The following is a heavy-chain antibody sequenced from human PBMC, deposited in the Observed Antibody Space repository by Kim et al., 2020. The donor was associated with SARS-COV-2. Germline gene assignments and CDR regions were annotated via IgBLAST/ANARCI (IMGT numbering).Heavy chain of an antibody. CDR1: GYTFTSYY. V-gene: IGHV1-46*01. CDR2: INPSGGST. J-gene: IGHJ6*02. CDR3: ARDEPVMGTPTYSYYYYYGMEV. Sequence: ASVKVSCKASGYTFTSYYMHWVRQAPGQGLEWMGIINPSGGSTSYAQKFRGRVTMTRDKSTSTVYMELSSLRSEDTAVYYCARDEPVMGTPTYSYYYYYGMEVWGQGGTVSLSS. D-gene: IGHD2-15*01.